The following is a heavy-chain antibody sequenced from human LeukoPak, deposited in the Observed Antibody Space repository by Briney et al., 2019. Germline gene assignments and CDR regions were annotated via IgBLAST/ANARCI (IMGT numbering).Heavy chain of an antibody. V-gene: IGHV3-66*02. D-gene: IGHD3-22*01. J-gene: IGHJ4*02. CDR3: AKDQKYYYDSRSGRTFDY. Sequence: GGSLRLSCAASEFSVGSNYMTWVRQAPGKGLEWVSLIYSGGSTYYADSVKGRFTISRDNSKNTLYLQMNSLRAEDTAVYYCAKDQKYYYDSRSGRTFDYWGQGTLVTVSS. CDR2: IYSGGST. CDR1: EFSVGSNY.